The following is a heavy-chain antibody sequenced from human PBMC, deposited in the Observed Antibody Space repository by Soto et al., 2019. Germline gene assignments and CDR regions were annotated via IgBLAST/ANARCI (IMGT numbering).Heavy chain of an antibody. J-gene: IGHJ6*01. V-gene: IGHV1-3*01. Sequence: QVQLVQSGAEVKKPGASVKVSCKASGYTFTSYAMHWVRQAPGQRLEWMGWINAGNGNTKYSQKFQGRVTITRDTSASTAYMELSSLRTEDTALYYCARGGIIQKHQPKTYYYNGMDDWGQATTVTVSS. D-gene: IGHD3-16*01. CDR2: INAGNGNT. CDR3: ARGGIIQKHQPKTYYYNGMDD. CDR1: GYTFTSYA.